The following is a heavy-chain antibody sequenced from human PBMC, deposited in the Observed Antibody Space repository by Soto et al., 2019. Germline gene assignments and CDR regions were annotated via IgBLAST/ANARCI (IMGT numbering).Heavy chain of an antibody. CDR2: IWYDGSNK. D-gene: IGHD2-2*01. CDR3: ARDVNIVVVPAAKADYYYYYYGMDV. CDR1: GFTFSSYG. V-gene: IGHV3-33*01. J-gene: IGHJ6*02. Sequence: QVQLVESGGGVVQPGRSLRLSCAASGFTFSSYGMHWVRQAPGKGLEWVAVIWYDGSNKYYADSVKGRFTISRDNSKNPLYRQMNSLRAEDSAVYYCARDVNIVVVPAAKADYYYYYYGMDVWGQGTTVTVSS.